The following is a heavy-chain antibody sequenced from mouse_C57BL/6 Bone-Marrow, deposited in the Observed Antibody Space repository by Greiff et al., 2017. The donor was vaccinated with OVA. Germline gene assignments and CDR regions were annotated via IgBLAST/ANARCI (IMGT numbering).Heavy chain of an antibody. CDR2: IDPENGDT. D-gene: IGHD2-1*01. J-gene: IGHJ3*01. CDR3: TPGNSVAY. V-gene: IGHV14-4*01. CDR1: GFNIKDDY. Sequence: EVQLQQSGAELVRPGASVKLSCTASGFNIKDDYMHWVKQRPEQGLEWIGWIDPENGDTEYASKFQGKATITADTSSNTAYLQLSSLTSEDTAVYYCTPGNSVAYWGQGTLVTVSA.